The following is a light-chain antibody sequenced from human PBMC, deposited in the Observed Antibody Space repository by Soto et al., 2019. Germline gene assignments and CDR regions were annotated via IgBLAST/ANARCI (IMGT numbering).Light chain of an antibody. CDR2: GAS. Sequence: EIVMTQSPASLSVSPGERVTLSCRASQSVSNNLAWFQQKPGQAPRLLMYGASTRATDIPARFSGSGSGTEFTLTISSLQSEDFAIYYCQQYNNWPLAFGGGTKVEIK. CDR1: QSVSNN. V-gene: IGKV3-15*01. CDR3: QQYNNWPLA. J-gene: IGKJ4*01.